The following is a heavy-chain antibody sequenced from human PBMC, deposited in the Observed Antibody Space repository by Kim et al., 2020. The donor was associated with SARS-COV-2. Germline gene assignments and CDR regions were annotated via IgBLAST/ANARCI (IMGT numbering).Heavy chain of an antibody. J-gene: IGHJ6*02. D-gene: IGHD2-2*02. CDR3: AKDIEALGCSSTSCYRYYNYGMDV. CDR2: ISYDGSNK. Sequence: GGSLRLSCAASGFTFSSYGMHWVRQAPGKGLEWVAVISYDGSNKYYADSVKGRFTISRDNSKNTLYLQMNSLRAEDSAVYYCAKDIEALGCSSTSCYRYYNYGMDVWGQGTTVTVSS. CDR1: GFTFSSYG. V-gene: IGHV3-30*18.